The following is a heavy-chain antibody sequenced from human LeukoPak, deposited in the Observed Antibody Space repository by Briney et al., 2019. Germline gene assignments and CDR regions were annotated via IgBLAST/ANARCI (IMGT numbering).Heavy chain of an antibody. CDR2: ISGSGANT. V-gene: IGHV3-23*01. CDR1: GFTFSTYA. J-gene: IGHJ4*02. D-gene: IGHD7-27*01. Sequence: GGSLRLSCAASGFTFSTYAMSWVRQAPGKGLEWVSTISGSGANTFYADSMKGRFTISRDNSKNTVDLQMNSLRAEDTALYYCVRDYNWGTDYWGQGTLVTVSS. CDR3: VRDYNWGTDY.